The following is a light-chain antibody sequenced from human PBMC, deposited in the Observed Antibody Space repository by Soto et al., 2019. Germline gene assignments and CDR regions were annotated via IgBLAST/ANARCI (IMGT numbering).Light chain of an antibody. CDR2: ATS. CDR1: QSVSSY. V-gene: IGKV3-20*01. J-gene: IGKJ5*01. CDR3: QQYGYSPIT. Sequence: IGLTQSTSTLSWSAGERATLSCRASQSVSSYLAWYQQKHVQAPSPLIYATSSRATGIPDRFSGSGSGTDFNLTIDGLETEDFVVYYCQQYGYSPITFGQGTRLEIK.